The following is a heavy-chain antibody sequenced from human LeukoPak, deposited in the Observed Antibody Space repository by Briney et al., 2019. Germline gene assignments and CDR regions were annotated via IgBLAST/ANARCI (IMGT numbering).Heavy chain of an antibody. CDR2: IYYSVNT. V-gene: IGHV4-59*01. CDR1: GGSISNYY. Sequence: SETLSLTCTVSGGSISNYYWGWIRQPPGKGLEWIGYIYYSVNTNYNPSLKGRVTISVDTSKNQFSLKLTSVTAADTAVYYCARRDAFDIWGPGTMVTVSS. J-gene: IGHJ3*02. CDR3: ARRDAFDI.